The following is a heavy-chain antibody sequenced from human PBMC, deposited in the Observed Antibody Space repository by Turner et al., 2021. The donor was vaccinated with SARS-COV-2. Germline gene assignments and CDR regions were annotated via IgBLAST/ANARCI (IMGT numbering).Heavy chain of an antibody. J-gene: IGHJ4*02. CDR3: ARLRPTQNFDY. V-gene: IGHV4-39*01. CDR1: GGSISSSSYY. CDR2: IYYSGGT. Sequence: QLQLQESGPGLVTPSETLSLTCTVPGGSISSSSYYWGWIRQPPGKGLEWIGSIYYSGGTYYNPSLKSRVTISVDTSKNQFSLKLSSVTAADTAVYYCARLRPTQNFDYWGQGTLVTVSS. D-gene: IGHD1-1*01.